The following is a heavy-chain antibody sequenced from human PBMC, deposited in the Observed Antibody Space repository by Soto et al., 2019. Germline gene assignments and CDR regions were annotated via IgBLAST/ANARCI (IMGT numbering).Heavy chain of an antibody. J-gene: IGHJ6*02. D-gene: IGHD3-9*01. Sequence: SETLSLTCTVSGGSISSGDYYWSWIRQPPGKGLEWIGYIYYSGSTYYNPSLKSRVTISVDTSKNQFSLRLSSVTAADTAVYYCGLRYFDWLLPADGMDGRGQGTTVTVSS. CDR3: GLRYFDWLLPADGMDG. CDR2: IYYSGST. V-gene: IGHV4-30-4*01. CDR1: GGSISSGDYY.